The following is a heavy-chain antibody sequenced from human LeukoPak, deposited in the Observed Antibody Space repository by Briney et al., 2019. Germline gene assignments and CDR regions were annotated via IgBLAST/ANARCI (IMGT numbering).Heavy chain of an antibody. CDR3: AREEYYGDENFDY. CDR2: IIPIFGTA. J-gene: IGHJ4*02. Sequence: ASVKVSCKASGGTFSSYAISWVRQAPGQGLEWMGGIIPIFGTANYAQKFQGRVTITADESTSTAYMELSSLRSEDTAVYYCAREEYYGDENFDYWGQGTLVTVSS. D-gene: IGHD3-10*01. CDR1: GGTFSSYA. V-gene: IGHV1-69*13.